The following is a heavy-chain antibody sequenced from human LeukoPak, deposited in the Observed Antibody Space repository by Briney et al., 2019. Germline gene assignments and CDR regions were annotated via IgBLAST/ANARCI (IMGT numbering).Heavy chain of an antibody. Sequence: SETLSLTCTVSGGSISSGTHYWSWIRHLPGKGLEWIAYIYYNGSPYYNPSLKSRVTISVDTSKNQFSLKLSSVTAADTAVYYCARDEAPLKIPYYYGSGSRSAFDIWGQGTMVTVSS. CDR2: IYYNGSP. J-gene: IGHJ3*02. CDR1: GGSISSGTHY. D-gene: IGHD3-10*01. V-gene: IGHV4-31*03. CDR3: ARDEAPLKIPYYYGSGSRSAFDI.